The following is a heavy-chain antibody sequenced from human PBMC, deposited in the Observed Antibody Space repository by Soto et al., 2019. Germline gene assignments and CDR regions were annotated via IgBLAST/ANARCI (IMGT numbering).Heavy chain of an antibody. CDR3: ARDREEDAVYCSSTSCYKLSWFDP. CDR2: IIPIFGTA. J-gene: IGHJ5*02. D-gene: IGHD2-2*02. V-gene: IGHV1-69*13. CDR1: GGTFGSYA. Sequence: SVKVSCKASGGTFGSYAISWVRQAPGQGLEWMGGIIPIFGTANYAQKFQGRVTITADESTSTAYMELSSLRSEDTAVYYCARDREEDAVYCSSTSCYKLSWFDPWGQGTLVTVSS.